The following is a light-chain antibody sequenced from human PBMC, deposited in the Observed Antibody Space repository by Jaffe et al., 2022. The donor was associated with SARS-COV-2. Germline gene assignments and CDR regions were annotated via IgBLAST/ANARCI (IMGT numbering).Light chain of an antibody. CDR1: ENIANS. V-gene: IGKV1-39*01. CDR3: QQTFSTPRT. Sequence: DIQMTQSPSSLSASVGDRVTITCRASENIANSLNWYLQKPGKAPKLLIFGASSLQSGVPSRFTGSGSGTDFTLTINSLQPEDFATYYCQQTFSTPRTFGQGTKVDIK. CDR2: GAS. J-gene: IGKJ1*01.